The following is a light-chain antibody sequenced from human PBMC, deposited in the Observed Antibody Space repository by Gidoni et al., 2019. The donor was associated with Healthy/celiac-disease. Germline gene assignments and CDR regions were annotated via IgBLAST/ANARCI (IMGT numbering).Light chain of an antibody. V-gene: IGLV1-47*01. CDR2: RNN. CDR3: AAWDDSLSG. CDR1: SSNIGSNY. Sequence: QSVLTLPPSASGTPGQRVTISCSGSSSNIGSNYVYWYQQLPGTAPKLLIYRNNQRPSGVPDRFSGSKSGTSASLAISGLRSEDEADYYCAAWDDSLSGFGGGTKLTVL. J-gene: IGLJ2*01.